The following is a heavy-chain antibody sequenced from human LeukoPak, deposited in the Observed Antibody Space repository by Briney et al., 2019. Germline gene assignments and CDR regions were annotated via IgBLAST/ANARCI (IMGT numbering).Heavy chain of an antibody. J-gene: IGHJ6*03. CDR1: GFTFSNYE. CDR2: ISSGGRTI. Sequence: GGSLRLSCAASGFTFSNYEMSWVRQAPGKGLEWVSYISSGGRTIYYANSVRGRFTISRDNSKNTLYLQMNSLRAEDTAVYYCAKLGGQQVYNYYVAVWGKGTTVAVSS. D-gene: IGHD3-16*01. CDR3: AKLGGQQVYNYYVAV. V-gene: IGHV3-48*03.